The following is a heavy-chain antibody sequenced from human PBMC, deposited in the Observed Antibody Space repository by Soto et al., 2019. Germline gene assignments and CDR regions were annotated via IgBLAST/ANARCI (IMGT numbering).Heavy chain of an antibody. Sequence: DVQLVESGGGLVKPGGSLRLSCAASGFTFTTYSLNWVRQAPGKGLEWVASISRNSDFIYYAASVKGRFTISRANAKNSLSLQMNYLRADDTAVYFCARGGAGVVVSAPYPYYYYYAMDVWGQGTTVTVSS. J-gene: IGHJ6*02. CDR1: GFTFTTYS. D-gene: IGHD2-21*01. V-gene: IGHV3-21*01. CDR3: ARGGAGVVVSAPYPYYYYYAMDV. CDR2: ISRNSDFI.